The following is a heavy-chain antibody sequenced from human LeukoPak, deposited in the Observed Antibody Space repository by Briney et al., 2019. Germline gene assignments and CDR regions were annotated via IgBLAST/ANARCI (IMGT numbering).Heavy chain of an antibody. CDR3: AKVSVVVVVAAPSYGMDV. CDR1: GFTFSSYG. J-gene: IGHJ6*04. D-gene: IGHD2-15*01. Sequence: GGSLRLSCAASGFTFSSYGMHWVRQAPGKGLEWVAVISYDGSNKYYADSVKGRFTISRDNSKNTLYLQMNSLRAEDTAVYYCAKVSVVVVVAAPSYGMDVWGKGTTVTVSS. V-gene: IGHV3-30*18. CDR2: ISYDGSNK.